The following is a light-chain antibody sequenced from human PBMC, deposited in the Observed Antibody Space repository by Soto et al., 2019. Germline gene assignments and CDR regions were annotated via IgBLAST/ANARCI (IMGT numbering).Light chain of an antibody. V-gene: IGKV3D-20*01. J-gene: IGKJ2*01. CDR3: HQYGNSRYT. CDR1: QRVDNNY. CDR2: DAV. Sequence: EIVLTQSPGALSLSPGERATLSCGASQRVDNNYVAWYQQKPGLAPRLLIYDAVNRTTGIPDRFSGGGSGTHFTLTISSLVPEDVAVYYCHQYGNSRYTFCQGTKVQIK.